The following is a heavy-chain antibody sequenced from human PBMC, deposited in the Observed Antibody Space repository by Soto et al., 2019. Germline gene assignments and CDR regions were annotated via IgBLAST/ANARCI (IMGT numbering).Heavy chain of an antibody. CDR1: GFTFSTYW. Sequence: GGSLRLSCSASGFTFSTYWMSWVRQAPGKGLEWVANIKQDGSEKYYVDSVKGRYTISRDNAKNSLYLQMNSLRAEDTAVYYCARDSLGYCTSTSCYWSEDYWGQGTLVTVSS. CDR3: ARDSLGYCTSTSCYWSEDY. J-gene: IGHJ4*02. V-gene: IGHV3-7*03. D-gene: IGHD2-2*01. CDR2: IKQDGSEK.